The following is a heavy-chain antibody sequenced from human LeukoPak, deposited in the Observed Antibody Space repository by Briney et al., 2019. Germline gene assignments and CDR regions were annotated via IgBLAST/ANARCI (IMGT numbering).Heavy chain of an antibody. D-gene: IGHD3-3*01. Sequence: SETLSLTCTVSGGSISSYYWSWIRQPPGKGLEWIGYIYYSGSTNYNPSLKSRVTISVDTSKNQFSLKLSSVTAADTAVYYCARGREPYDFWSGYYSYYFDYWGQGTLVTVSS. CDR1: GGSISSYY. CDR3: ARGREPYDFWSGYYSYYFDY. J-gene: IGHJ4*02. V-gene: IGHV4-59*12. CDR2: IYYSGST.